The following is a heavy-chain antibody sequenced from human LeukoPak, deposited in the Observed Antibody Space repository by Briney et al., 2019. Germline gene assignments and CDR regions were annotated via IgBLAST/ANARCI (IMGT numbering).Heavy chain of an antibody. CDR2: ISGSGGNT. J-gene: IGHJ1*01. CDR3: ANNEWH. CDR1: GLTFSSHA. D-gene: IGHD2-8*01. Sequence: PGGSLRLSCAASGLTFSSHAMSWVRQAPGKGLEWVSAISGSGGNTYYADSVKGRFTISRDNSKDTLYSQMNSLRVEDTAVYYCANNEWHWGQGTLVTVSS. V-gene: IGHV3-23*01.